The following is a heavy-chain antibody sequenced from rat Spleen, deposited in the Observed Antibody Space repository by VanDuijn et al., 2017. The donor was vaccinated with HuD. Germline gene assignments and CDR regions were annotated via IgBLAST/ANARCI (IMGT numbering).Heavy chain of an antibody. D-gene: IGHD1-11*01. J-gene: IGHJ2*01. CDR3: ARYGLRRVNPFDY. V-gene: IGHV3-1*01. CDR1: EYSISSSY. Sequence: EVQLQESGPGLVKPSQSLSLTCSVTEYSISSSYRWNWIRKFPGNKMEWMGYINYSGSTTYNPSLKSRISITRDSSKNQFFLHLNSVTTEDTATYYCARYGLRRVNPFDYWGQGVMVTVSS. CDR2: INYSGST.